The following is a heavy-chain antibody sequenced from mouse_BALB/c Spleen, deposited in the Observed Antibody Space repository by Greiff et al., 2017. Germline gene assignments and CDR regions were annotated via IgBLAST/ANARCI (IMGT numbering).Heavy chain of an antibody. CDR1: GYSFTSYY. V-gene: IGHV1S135*01. J-gene: IGHJ1*01. D-gene: IGHD2-2*01. Sequence: VQLQQSGPELMKPGASVKISCKASGYSFTSYYMHWVKQSHGKSLEWIGYIDPFNGGTSYNQKFKGKATLTVDKSSSTAYMHLSSLTSEDSAVYACARGGGYEWAPYFDVWGAGTTVTVSS. CDR2: IDPFNGGT. CDR3: ARGGGYEWAPYFDV.